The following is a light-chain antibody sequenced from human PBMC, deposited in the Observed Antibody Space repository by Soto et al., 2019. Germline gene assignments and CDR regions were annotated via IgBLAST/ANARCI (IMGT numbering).Light chain of an antibody. Sequence: QSVLTQPASVSGSPGQSISMSCTGTSSDVDGYNYVSWYQQHPGKAPKLMIYDVNNRPSGVSDRFSGSKSGNTASLTISGLQAEDEADYYCSSYTSTSTLVFGTGTKLTVL. CDR1: SSDVDGYNY. V-gene: IGLV2-14*01. CDR3: SSYTSTSTLV. J-gene: IGLJ1*01. CDR2: DVN.